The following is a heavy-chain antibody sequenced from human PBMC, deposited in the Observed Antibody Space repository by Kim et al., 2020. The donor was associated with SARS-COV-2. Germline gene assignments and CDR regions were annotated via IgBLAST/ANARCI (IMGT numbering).Heavy chain of an antibody. V-gene: IGHV3-13*01. Sequence: GGSLRLSCAASGFTFSSYDMHWVRQATGKGLEWVSAIGTAGDTYYPGSVKGRFTISRENAKNSLYLQMNSLRAGDTAVYYCARGSMVRGVIEYYHYYGMDVWGQGTTVTVSS. CDR1: GFTFSSYD. CDR2: IGTAGDT. D-gene: IGHD3-10*01. J-gene: IGHJ6*02. CDR3: ARGSMVRGVIEYYHYYGMDV.